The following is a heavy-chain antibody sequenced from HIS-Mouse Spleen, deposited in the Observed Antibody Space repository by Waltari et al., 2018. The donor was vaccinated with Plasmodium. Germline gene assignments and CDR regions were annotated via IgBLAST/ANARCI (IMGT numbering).Heavy chain of an antibody. V-gene: IGHV3-7*01. Sequence: EVQLVASGGVLVPPGGSLRLSCAASGCTFSSYWMSWVRQAPGKGLEWVANIKQDGSEKYYVDSVKGRFTISRDNAKNSLYLQMNSLRAEDTAVYYCASSWYWYFDLWGRGTLVTVSS. CDR2: IKQDGSEK. D-gene: IGHD6-13*01. CDR1: GCTFSSYW. J-gene: IGHJ2*01. CDR3: ASSWYWYFDL.